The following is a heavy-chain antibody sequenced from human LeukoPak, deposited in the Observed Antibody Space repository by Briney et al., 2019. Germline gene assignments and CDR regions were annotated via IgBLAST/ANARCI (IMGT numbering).Heavy chain of an antibody. CDR1: GYTFTSYG. V-gene: IGHV1-18*01. CDR3: ARDPWQWLGPPLDF. J-gene: IGHJ4*02. Sequence: ASVKVSCKASGYTFTSYGITWVRQAPGQGLEWMEWISASNGNTNYAQKLQGRVTMTTDTSTSTAYMELRSLRSDDTAVYYCARDPWQWLGPPLDFWGQGTLVTVSS. D-gene: IGHD6-19*01. CDR2: ISASNGNT.